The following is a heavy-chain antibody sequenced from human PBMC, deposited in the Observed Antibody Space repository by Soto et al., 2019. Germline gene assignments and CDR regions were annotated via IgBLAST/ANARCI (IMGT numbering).Heavy chain of an antibody. CDR3: ARLAGVPNRESPEYGMDV. V-gene: IGHV5-10-1*01. J-gene: IGHJ6*02. Sequence: GESLKISCKGSGYSFTSYWISWVRQMPGKGLEWMGRIDPSDSYTNYSPSFQGHVTTSADKSISTAYLQWSSLKASDTAMYYCARLAGVPNRESPEYGMDVWGQGTTVTVSS. CDR1: GYSFTSYW. CDR2: IDPSDSYT. D-gene: IGHD3-3*01.